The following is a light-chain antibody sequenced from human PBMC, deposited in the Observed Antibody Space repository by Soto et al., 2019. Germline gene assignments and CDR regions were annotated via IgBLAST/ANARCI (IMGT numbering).Light chain of an antibody. CDR2: SNN. CDR3: AAWDDRLNGVV. Sequence: QSVLTQPHSASGTPGQRVTISCYGSSSNIGSNTVNWYQQFPGTAPKLLIYSNNQRPSGVPDRFSGSKSGSSASLAISGLQSEDDGDYYCAAWDDRLNGVVFGAWTKVTVL. V-gene: IGLV1-44*01. J-gene: IGLJ2*01. CDR1: SSNIGSNT.